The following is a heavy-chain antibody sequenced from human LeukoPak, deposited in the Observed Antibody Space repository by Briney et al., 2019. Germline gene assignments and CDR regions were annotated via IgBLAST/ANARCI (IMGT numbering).Heavy chain of an antibody. D-gene: IGHD6-13*01. Sequence: GGSLRLSCAASGFTFSSYSMNWVRQAPGKGLEWVSSISSSSSYIYYADSVKGRFTISRDNAKNSLYLQMNSLRAEDTAVYYCARDRSESGIAAAGDDYWGQGTLVTVSS. V-gene: IGHV3-21*01. CDR1: GFTFSSYS. J-gene: IGHJ4*02. CDR2: ISSSSSYI. CDR3: ARDRSESGIAAAGDDY.